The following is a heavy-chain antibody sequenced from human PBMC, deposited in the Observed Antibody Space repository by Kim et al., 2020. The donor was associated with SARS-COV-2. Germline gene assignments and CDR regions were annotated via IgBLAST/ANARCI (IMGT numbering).Heavy chain of an antibody. CDR3: TSRDYHITMVRGRTDY. V-gene: IGHV3-15*01. J-gene: IGHJ4*02. Sequence: PVKGRFTISRDDSKNTLYLQMNSLKTEDTAVYYCTSRDYHITMVRGRTDYWGQGTLVTVSS. D-gene: IGHD3-10*01.